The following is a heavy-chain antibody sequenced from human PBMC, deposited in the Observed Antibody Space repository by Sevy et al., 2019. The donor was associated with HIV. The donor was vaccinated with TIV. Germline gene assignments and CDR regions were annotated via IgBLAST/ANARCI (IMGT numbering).Heavy chain of an antibody. CDR2: IYSGEYT. Sequence: GGSLRLSCAASGFTFSTYPMNWVRQAPGKGLEWVSVIYSGEYTYYADSVKGRFTISRDISKNTLNLEMNNLRAEDTAIYYCATTSTPLYYYALDVWGQGTTVTVSS. CDR1: GFTFSTYP. CDR3: ATTSTPLYYYALDV. J-gene: IGHJ6*02. V-gene: IGHV3-53*01. D-gene: IGHD1-26*01.